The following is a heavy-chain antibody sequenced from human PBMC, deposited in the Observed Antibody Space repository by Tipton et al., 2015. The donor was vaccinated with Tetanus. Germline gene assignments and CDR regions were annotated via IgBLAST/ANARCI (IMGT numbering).Heavy chain of an antibody. CDR2: INHTGRT. CDR1: GGSVRSGDYY. J-gene: IGHJ5*02. CDR3: AMLPKHWLAHRGAP. V-gene: IGHV4-61*08. D-gene: IGHD6-19*01. Sequence: TLSLTCTVSGGSVRSGDYYWTWIRQPPGKGLEWIGEINHTGRTNYNPSLRRRFNISIGTSNNQFSLKLNSVTAADTAVYYCAMLPKHWLAHRGAPWGQGILVTVSS.